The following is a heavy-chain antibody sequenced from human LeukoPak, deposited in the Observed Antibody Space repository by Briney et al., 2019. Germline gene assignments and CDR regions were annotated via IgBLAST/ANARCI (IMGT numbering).Heavy chain of an antibody. Sequence: ASVKVSCKASGYTFTSYGISWVRQAPGQGLEWMGWISAYNGNTNYAQKLQGRVTTTTDTSTSTAYMELRSLRSDDTAVYYCAREGPPYCSSTSCDDNWFDPWGQGTLVTVSS. J-gene: IGHJ5*02. CDR2: ISAYNGNT. D-gene: IGHD2-2*01. CDR1: GYTFTSYG. CDR3: AREGPPYCSSTSCDDNWFDP. V-gene: IGHV1-18*01.